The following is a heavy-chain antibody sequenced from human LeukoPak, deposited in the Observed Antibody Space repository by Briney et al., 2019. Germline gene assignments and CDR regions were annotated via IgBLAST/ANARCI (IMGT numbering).Heavy chain of an antibody. CDR3: ARRGGLRGDN. Sequence: SETLSLTCAVYGGPFSGYYWSWIRQPPGKGLEWIGEINHSGSTNHNPSLKSRVTISVDTSKNQFSLKVYSVTAADTAVYYCARRGGLRGDNWGQGTLVTVSS. V-gene: IGHV4-34*01. D-gene: IGHD2-15*01. CDR2: INHSGST. J-gene: IGHJ4*02. CDR1: GGPFSGYY.